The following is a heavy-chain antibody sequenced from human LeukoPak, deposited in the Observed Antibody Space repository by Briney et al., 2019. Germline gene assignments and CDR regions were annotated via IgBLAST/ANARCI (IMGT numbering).Heavy chain of an antibody. V-gene: IGHV1-2*06. CDR3: TRGNNFAFEI. Sequence: GASVRVSCKASGYTFTDYNMHWVRQAPGQGLEWMGRVILNSGTTYYAQRFQGRVTVTRDMSVNTINMELSSLSSDDSAVYYSTRGNNFAFEIWGQGTMVTVSS. CDR1: GYTFTDYN. J-gene: IGHJ3*02. D-gene: IGHD5-24*01. CDR2: VILNSGTT.